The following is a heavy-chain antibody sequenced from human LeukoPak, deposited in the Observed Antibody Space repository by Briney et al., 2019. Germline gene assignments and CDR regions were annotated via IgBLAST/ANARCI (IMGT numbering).Heavy chain of an antibody. CDR2: ISGTGGCT. Sequence: GGSLRLSCEASGFTFSTFAMSWVRQPPGKGLEWVSGISGTGGCTFYADSVRGRFTISRDNAKNTLYLQMNSLRAEDTAVYYCARGAHVLMVYAPFDYWGQGTLVTVSS. V-gene: IGHV3-23*01. J-gene: IGHJ4*02. CDR3: ARGAHVLMVYAPFDY. CDR1: GFTFSTFA. D-gene: IGHD2-8*01.